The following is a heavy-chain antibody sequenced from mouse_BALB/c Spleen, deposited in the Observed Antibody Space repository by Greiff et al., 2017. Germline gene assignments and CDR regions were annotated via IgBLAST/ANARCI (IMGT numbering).Heavy chain of an antibody. V-gene: IGHV1-54*03. Sequence: VQLKQSGAELVRPGTSVKVSCKASGYAFTNYLIEWVKQRPGQGLEWIGVINPGSGGTNYNEKFKGKATLTADKSSSTAYMQLSSLTSDDSAVYFCARVGTWFAYWGQGTLVTVSA. CDR3: ARVGTWFAY. D-gene: IGHD4-1*01. J-gene: IGHJ3*01. CDR1: GYAFTNYL. CDR2: INPGSGGT.